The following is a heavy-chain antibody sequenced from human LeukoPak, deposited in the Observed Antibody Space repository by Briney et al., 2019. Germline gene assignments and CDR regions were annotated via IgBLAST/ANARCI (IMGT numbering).Heavy chain of an antibody. Sequence: GGPLRLSCAASGFTFSSYDMHWVRQATGKGLEWVSAIGTAGDTYYPGSVKGRFTISRENAKNSLYLQMNSLRAGDTAVYYCARLGGGATFDYWGQGTLVTVSS. J-gene: IGHJ4*02. V-gene: IGHV3-13*01. CDR1: GFTFSSYD. CDR2: IGTAGDT. D-gene: IGHD3-16*01. CDR3: ARLGGGATFDY.